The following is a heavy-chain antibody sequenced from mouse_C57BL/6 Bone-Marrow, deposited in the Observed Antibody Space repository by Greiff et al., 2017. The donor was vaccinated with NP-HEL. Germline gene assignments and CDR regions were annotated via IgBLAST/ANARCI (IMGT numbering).Heavy chain of an antibody. CDR2: ISSGSSTI. J-gene: IGHJ1*03. Sequence: EVKLVESGGGLVKPGGSLKLSCAASGFTFSDYGMHWVRQAPEKGLEWVAYISSGSSTIYYADTVKGRFTITGDNAYNTLFLQMTRLRSEDTAMYYCARNYYGSSPWYLDVWGTGTTVTVSS. D-gene: IGHD1-1*01. CDR1: GFTFSDYG. CDR3: ARNYYGSSPWYLDV. V-gene: IGHV5-17*01.